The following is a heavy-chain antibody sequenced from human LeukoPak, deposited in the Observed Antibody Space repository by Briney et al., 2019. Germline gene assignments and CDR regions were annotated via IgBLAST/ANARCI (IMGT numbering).Heavy chain of an antibody. CDR3: DRKSGDAFDI. J-gene: IGHJ3*02. CDR1: GRTFRSYA. V-gene: IGHV1-69*05. Sequence: SVEVSCKASGRTFRSYAIRWVRPPPGRGLEWMGENSPIFDPENYAQKFQGRVTITTDESTSTAYMELRSVRSEDTAVYYCDRKSGDAFDIWGQGTMVTVSS. D-gene: IGHD3-10*01. CDR2: NSPIFDPE.